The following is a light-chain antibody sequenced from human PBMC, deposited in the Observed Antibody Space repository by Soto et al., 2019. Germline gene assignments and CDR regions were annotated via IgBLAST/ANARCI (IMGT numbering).Light chain of an antibody. CDR3: QQYNSYCT. V-gene: IGKV1-5*01. CDR2: DAS. CDR1: QSISSW. Sequence: DIQMTQSPSTLSASVGDRVTITCRASQSISSWLAWYQQKPGKAPKLLIYDASSLESGVTSMFSGSGSGTEFTLTSSSLQPDDFATYYCQQYNSYCTFGQGTKLEIK. J-gene: IGKJ2*01.